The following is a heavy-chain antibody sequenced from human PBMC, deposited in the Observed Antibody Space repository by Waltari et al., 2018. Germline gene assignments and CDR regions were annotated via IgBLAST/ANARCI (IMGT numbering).Heavy chain of an antibody. V-gene: IGHV4-61*02. J-gene: IGHJ5*02. Sequence: VELQESGPGLVKPSQPLSLTCRVPGGSINSEFYYWNWIRQPAGKGLEWIGRIYTSGDTNYNPSLKTRVSISVDTSRNQFSLKLTSVTAADTAVYYCARDLRHPSYYDFSFDTWGQGSLVTVSS. CDR2: IYTSGDT. CDR3: ARDLRHPSYYDFSFDT. CDR1: GGSINSEFYY. D-gene: IGHD3-3*01.